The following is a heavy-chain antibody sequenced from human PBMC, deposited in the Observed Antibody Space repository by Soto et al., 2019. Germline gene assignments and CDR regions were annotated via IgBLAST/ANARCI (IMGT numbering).Heavy chain of an antibody. CDR2: ISGSGGST. D-gene: IGHD6-6*01. Sequence: GGSLRLSCAASGFTFSSYAMSWVRQAPGKGLEWVSAISGSGGSTYYPDSVKGRFTISRDNSKNKLYLQMNSLRAEDTAVYYCAKCMGRPGEPNSSSERPSWFDPWGQGTLVTVFS. CDR3: AKCMGRPGEPNSSSERPSWFDP. V-gene: IGHV3-23*01. J-gene: IGHJ5*02. CDR1: GFTFSSYA.